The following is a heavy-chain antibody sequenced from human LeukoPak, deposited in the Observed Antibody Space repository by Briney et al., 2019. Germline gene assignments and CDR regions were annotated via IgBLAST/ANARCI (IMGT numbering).Heavy chain of an antibody. CDR1: GFSFSNYW. D-gene: IGHD5-18*01. V-gene: IGHV3-49*04. CDR2: VRSKAYGGTT. Sequence: PGGSLRLSCAASGFSFSNYWMSWVRQAPGKGLEWVGFVRSKAYGGTTEYAASVKGRFIISRDDSKSIAYLQMNSLKTEDTAVYYCTRGPIQVWLYYGMDVWGQGTTVIVSS. J-gene: IGHJ6*02. CDR3: TRGPIQVWLYYGMDV.